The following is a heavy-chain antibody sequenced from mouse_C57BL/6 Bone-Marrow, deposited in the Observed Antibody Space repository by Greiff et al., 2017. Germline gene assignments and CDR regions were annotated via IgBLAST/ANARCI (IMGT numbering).Heavy chain of an antibody. CDR3: TTKGSFGY. V-gene: IGHV14-4*01. CDR1: GFNIKDDY. CDR2: IDPENGDT. J-gene: IGHJ2*01. Sequence: EVKLVESGAELVRPGASVKLSCTASGFNIKDDYMHWVKQRPEQGLEWIGWIDPENGDTESASKFQGKATITADPSSNPAYLQLSSLTSEDTAVYYCTTKGSFGYWGQGTTLTVSS.